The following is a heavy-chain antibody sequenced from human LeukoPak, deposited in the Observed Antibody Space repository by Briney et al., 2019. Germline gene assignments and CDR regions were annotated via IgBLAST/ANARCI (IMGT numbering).Heavy chain of an antibody. CDR1: GFTFSSYG. V-gene: IGHV3-33*01. Sequence: PGGSLRLSCAASGFTFSSYGMHWVRQAPGKGLEWVAVIWYDGSNKYYADSVKGRFTISRDNAKNSLYLQMNSLRAEDTAVYYCAREGWIYDSSGYYQGHYFDYWGQGTLVTVSS. J-gene: IGHJ4*02. D-gene: IGHD3-22*01. CDR2: IWYDGSNK. CDR3: AREGWIYDSSGYYQGHYFDY.